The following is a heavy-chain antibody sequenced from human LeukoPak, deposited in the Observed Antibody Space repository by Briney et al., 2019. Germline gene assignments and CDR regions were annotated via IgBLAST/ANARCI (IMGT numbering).Heavy chain of an antibody. Sequence: GGSLRLSCAASGFTFDDYAMHWVRQAPGKGLEWVSGISWNSGSIGYADSVKGRFTISRDNAKNSLYLQMNSLRAEDTALYYCAKDSGPIAAAGLMSYWGQGTLVTVSS. CDR2: ISWNSGSI. V-gene: IGHV3-9*01. CDR1: GFTFDDYA. J-gene: IGHJ4*02. D-gene: IGHD6-13*01. CDR3: AKDSGPIAAAGLMSY.